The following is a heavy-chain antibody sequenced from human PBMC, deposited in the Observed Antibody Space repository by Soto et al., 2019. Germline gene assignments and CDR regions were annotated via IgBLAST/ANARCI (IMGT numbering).Heavy chain of an antibody. CDR3: ARALIGFLDWLPDNYYYGMDV. CDR1: GHSFTGHY. V-gene: IGHV1-2*02. Sequence: ASVKVSCKVSGHSFTGHYMHWVRQAPGQGLEWMGWINPNSGDTNYARKFQGRVTMTRDTSIKTVYMELSSLRSDDTAVYYCARALIGFLDWLPDNYYYGMDVWGQGNTVTVSS. CDR2: INPNSGDT. J-gene: IGHJ6*02. D-gene: IGHD3-3*02.